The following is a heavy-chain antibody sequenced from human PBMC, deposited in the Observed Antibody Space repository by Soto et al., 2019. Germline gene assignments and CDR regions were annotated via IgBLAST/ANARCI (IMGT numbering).Heavy chain of an antibody. CDR3: AKERGGRDGSGTCCGLFHYGMDV. CDR1: GATVSRGDYF. CDR2: IYSSGTT. Sequence: SETLSLTCTVSGATVSRGDYFWTWIRQPPGKGLEWIGYIYSSGTTNYNPALKSRFTMSLDTTRSYFSLKLTFGTAADTAIYYCAKERGGRDGSGTCCGLFHYGMDVWGQGTPVTVSS. J-gene: IGHJ6*02. V-gene: IGHV4-61*03. D-gene: IGHD6-19*01.